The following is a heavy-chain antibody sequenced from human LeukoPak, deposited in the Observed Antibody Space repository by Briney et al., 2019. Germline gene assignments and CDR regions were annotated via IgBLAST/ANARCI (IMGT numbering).Heavy chain of an antibody. CDR3: ARARDYYDSSGYPYYFDY. J-gene: IGHJ4*02. CDR2: IYPGDSDT. V-gene: IGHV5-51*01. D-gene: IGHD3-22*01. CDR1: GYSFTTYW. Sequence: GESLKISCKGSGYSFTTYWIGWVRQMPGIGLEWMGIIYPGDSDTRYSPSFQGQVTISADKSISTAYLQWSSLKASDTAMYYCARARDYYDSSGYPYYFDYWGQGTLVTVSS.